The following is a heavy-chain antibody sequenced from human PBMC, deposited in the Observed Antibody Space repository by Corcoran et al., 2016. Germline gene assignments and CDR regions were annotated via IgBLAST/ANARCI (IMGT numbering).Heavy chain of an antibody. Sequence: QVQLQESGPGLVKPSETLSLTCTVSGGSISSYYWSWIRQPAGKGLEWIGRIYSSGNTNYNPSLKSRVTMSVDTSKNQFSLNLRFVTAADTAVYYCAILGDAFDIWGQGTMVTVSS. D-gene: IGHD7-27*01. CDR1: GGSISSYY. V-gene: IGHV4-4*07. J-gene: IGHJ3*02. CDR2: IYSSGNT. CDR3: AILGDAFDI.